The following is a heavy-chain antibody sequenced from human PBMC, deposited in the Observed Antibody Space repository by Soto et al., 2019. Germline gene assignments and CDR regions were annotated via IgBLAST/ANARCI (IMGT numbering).Heavy chain of an antibody. CDR2: ISGSGGST. J-gene: IGHJ4*02. CDR3: ASSPSSSSGFDY. D-gene: IGHD6-6*01. V-gene: IGHV3-23*01. Sequence: GSLRLSCAASGFTFNNYAMGWVRQAPGKGLEWVSAISGSGGSTYYADSVKGRFTISRDNSKNTLYLQMNSLRAEDTAVYYCASSPSSSSGFDYWGQGTLVTVSS. CDR1: GFTFNNYA.